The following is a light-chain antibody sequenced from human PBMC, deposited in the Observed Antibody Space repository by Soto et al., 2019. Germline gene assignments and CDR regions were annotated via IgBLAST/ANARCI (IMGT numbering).Light chain of an antibody. CDR3: QHYNSWPRTWT. CDR2: GAS. CDR1: QSVSIN. J-gene: IGKJ1*01. V-gene: IGKV3D-15*01. Sequence: EIVMTQSPATLSVSPGERATLSCRASQSVSINLAWYQQRPGQAPRLLLYGASTRATGIPARFSGSWSGTEFTRTSSSLQSEDFAVYHCQHYNSWPRTWTFGQGTKVDIK.